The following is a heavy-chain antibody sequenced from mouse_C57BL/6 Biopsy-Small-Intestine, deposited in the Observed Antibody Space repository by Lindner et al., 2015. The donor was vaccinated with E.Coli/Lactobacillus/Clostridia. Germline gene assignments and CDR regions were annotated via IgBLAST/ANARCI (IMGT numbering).Heavy chain of an antibody. CDR2: IHPYNDDT. CDR3: ASTVYDGYYTWFAY. CDR1: GYTFTSYV. Sequence: VQLQESGPELVKPGASVKMSCKASGYTFTSYVMHWVKQKPGQGLEWIGYIHPYNDDTKYNENFKGKATLTSDKYSSTAYMELSSLTSEDSAVYYCASTVYDGYYTWFAYWGQGTLVTVSA. J-gene: IGHJ3*01. V-gene: IGHV1-14*01. D-gene: IGHD2-3*01.